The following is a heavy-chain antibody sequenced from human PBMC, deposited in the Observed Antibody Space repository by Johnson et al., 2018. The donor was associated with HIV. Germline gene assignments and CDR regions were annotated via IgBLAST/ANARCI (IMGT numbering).Heavy chain of an antibody. CDR2: ISYDGSNK. Sequence: QVQLVESGGGVVQPGRSLRLSCAASGFTFSTYAMHWVRQAPGKGLEWVVVISYDGSNKYYADSVKGRFTISRDNSKNTLYLQMNSLRAEDTAVYYCARDRKPQVAARLNAFDIWGQGTMVTVSS. CDR3: ARDRKPQVAARLNAFDI. CDR1: GFTFSTYA. J-gene: IGHJ3*02. D-gene: IGHD6-6*01. V-gene: IGHV3-30-3*01.